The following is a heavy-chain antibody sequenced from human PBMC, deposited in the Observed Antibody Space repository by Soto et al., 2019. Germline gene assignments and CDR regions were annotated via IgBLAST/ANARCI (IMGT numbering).Heavy chain of an antibody. V-gene: IGHV4-31*03. J-gene: IGHJ4*02. CDR1: GGSISSGGYY. Sequence: TLSLPFTVSGGSISSGGYYWSFIRQHPGKGLEWIGYIYYSGSTYYNPSLKSRVTISVDTSKNQFSLKLSYVTAADTAVYYCARGGDIPLFDYWGQGTLVTVSS. CDR2: IYYSGST. CDR3: ARGGDIPLFDY. D-gene: IGHD2-21*01.